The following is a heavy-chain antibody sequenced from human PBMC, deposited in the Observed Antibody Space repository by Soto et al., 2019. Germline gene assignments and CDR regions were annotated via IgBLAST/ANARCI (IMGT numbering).Heavy chain of an antibody. Sequence: SETLSLTCTVSGGSISSGGYYWSWIRQHPGKGLEWIGYIYYSGSTYYNPSLKSRVTISVDTSKNQFSLKLSSVTAADTAVYYCASCGGSCYSLSGLYGMDVWGQGTTVTVSS. D-gene: IGHD2-15*01. CDR1: GGSISSGGYY. V-gene: IGHV4-31*03. CDR3: ASCGGSCYSLSGLYGMDV. CDR2: IYYSGST. J-gene: IGHJ6*02.